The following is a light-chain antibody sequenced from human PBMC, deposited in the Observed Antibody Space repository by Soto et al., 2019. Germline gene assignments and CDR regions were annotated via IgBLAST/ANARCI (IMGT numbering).Light chain of an antibody. CDR3: QQYGTSPQT. J-gene: IGKJ1*01. CDR1: LNVTSTY. CDR2: AAD. Sequence: TQSPGTLSLFPGERATLSCRASLNVTSTYLAGYQQRPGQAPRLLINAADSRASSIPERFRGSGSGRDFTLPISRLEPEDFAVYYCQQYGTSPQTFGQGTKVDIK. V-gene: IGKV3-20*01.